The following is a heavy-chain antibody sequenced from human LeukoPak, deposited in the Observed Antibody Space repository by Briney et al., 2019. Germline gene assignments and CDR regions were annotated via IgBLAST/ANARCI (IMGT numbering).Heavy chain of an antibody. CDR1: GYTFTSYY. CDR2: INPSGGST. V-gene: IGHV1-46*01. Sequence: ASVKVSCKASGYTFTSYYMHWVRQAPGQGLEWMGIINPSGGSTSYAQKFQGRVTMTRDTSTSTVYVELSSLRSEDTAVYYCARRLVVITNADAFDIWGQGTMVTVSS. D-gene: IGHD3-22*01. CDR3: ARRLVVITNADAFDI. J-gene: IGHJ3*02.